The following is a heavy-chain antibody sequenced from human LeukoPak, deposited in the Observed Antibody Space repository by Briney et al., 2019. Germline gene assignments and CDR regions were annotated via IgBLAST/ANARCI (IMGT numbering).Heavy chain of an antibody. CDR3: ARSPLVYSSGWYGNYFDY. CDR1: GGSISSGGYS. Sequence: PSQTLSLTCAVSGGSISSGGYSRSWIRQPPGKGLEWIGYIYHSGSTYYNPSLKSRVTISVDRSKNQFSLKLSSVTAADTAVYYCARSPLVYSSGWYGNYFDYWGQGTLVTVSS. J-gene: IGHJ4*02. V-gene: IGHV4-30-2*01. CDR2: IYHSGST. D-gene: IGHD6-19*01.